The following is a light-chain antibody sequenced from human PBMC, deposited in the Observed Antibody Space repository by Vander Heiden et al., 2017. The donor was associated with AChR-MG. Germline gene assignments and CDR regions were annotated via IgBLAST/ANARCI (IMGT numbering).Light chain of an antibody. V-gene: IGKV1-39*01. CDR2: SAS. CDR3: QQSYTTRWT. Sequence: DVQMTQSPSSLSASVGDRVTITCRASDTINNYLSWYQQKPGKAPKLLIYSASSLQSGVPSRFSGSGSGTDFTLTIGRLQPDDFATYFCQQSYTTRWTFGPGTKVEIK. J-gene: IGKJ1*01. CDR1: DTINNY.